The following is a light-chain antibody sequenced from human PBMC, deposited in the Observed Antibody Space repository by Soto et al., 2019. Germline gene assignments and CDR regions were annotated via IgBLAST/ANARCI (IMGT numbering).Light chain of an antibody. V-gene: IGKV2D-29*01. CDR1: QSLLRSDGKSY. CDR2: EVS. Sequence: DIVMTQTPLSLSVTPGQPASISCKSSQSLLRSDGKSYLYWYLQQTGQTPPLPIYEVSNRLYGVPDRFSGGGSSTDFTLIISRRQAADVGVYYCRQSIQLPWTFGQGTRLEIK. J-gene: IGKJ1*01. CDR3: RQSIQLPWT.